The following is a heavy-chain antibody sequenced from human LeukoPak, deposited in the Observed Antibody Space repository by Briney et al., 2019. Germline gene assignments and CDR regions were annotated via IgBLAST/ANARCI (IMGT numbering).Heavy chain of an antibody. V-gene: IGHV3-74*01. CDR1: GFTLSPYW. J-gene: IGHJ3*01. Sequence: PGGSLRLSCSASGFTLSPYWMHWVRQSPGKGLVWVSRINSDGSSTTYADSVRGRFTISRDNAKNSLYLQMNSLRAEDTAVYYCARDLEKQLQIGLWGQGTMVTVSS. D-gene: IGHD6-19*01. CDR3: ARDLEKQLQIGL. CDR2: INSDGSST.